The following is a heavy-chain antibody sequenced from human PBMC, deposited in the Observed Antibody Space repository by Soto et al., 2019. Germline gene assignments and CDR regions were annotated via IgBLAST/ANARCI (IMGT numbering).Heavy chain of an antibody. Sequence: GGSLRLSCSASGFTFSSYAMHWVRQAPGKGLEYVSAISSNGGSTYYADSVKGRFTISRDNSKNTLYLQMSSLRAEDTAVYYCVKGIEWELLKTWIFDYWGQGTLVTVSS. CDR3: VKGIEWELLKTWIFDY. CDR2: ISSNGGST. J-gene: IGHJ4*02. V-gene: IGHV3-64D*06. CDR1: GFTFSSYA. D-gene: IGHD1-26*01.